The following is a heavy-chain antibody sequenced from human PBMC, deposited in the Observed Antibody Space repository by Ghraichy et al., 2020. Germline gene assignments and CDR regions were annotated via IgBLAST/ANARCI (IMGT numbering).Heavy chain of an antibody. D-gene: IGHD6-13*01. CDR3: ARGHPAAAGHPNWFDP. CDR2: IYYSGST. J-gene: IGHJ5*02. V-gene: IGHV4-59*01. CDR1: GGSISSYY. Sequence: SETLSLTCTVSGGSISSYYWSWIRQPPGKGLEWIGYIYYSGSTNYNPSLKSRVTISVDTSKNQFSLKLSSVTAADTAVYYCARGHPAAAGHPNWFDPWGQGTLVTVSS.